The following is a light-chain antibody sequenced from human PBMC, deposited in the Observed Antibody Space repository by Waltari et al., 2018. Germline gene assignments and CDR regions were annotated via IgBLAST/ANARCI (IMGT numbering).Light chain of an antibody. CDR3: CSYAGSGTYV. Sequence: QSALTQPASVSGTPGQSITISCTETNSDVGNYNLVSWYQHHPGEAPKLMICEVIKRPSGVANRFSGSKSGNTASLTISGLQAEDEADYYCCSYAGSGTYVFGTGTKVTVL. V-gene: IGLV2-23*02. CDR1: NSDVGNYNL. CDR2: EVI. J-gene: IGLJ1*01.